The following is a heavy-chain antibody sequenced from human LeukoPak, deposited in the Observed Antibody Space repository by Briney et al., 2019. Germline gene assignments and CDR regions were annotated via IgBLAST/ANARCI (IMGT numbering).Heavy chain of an antibody. CDR1: GYTFTSFY. D-gene: IGHD1-26*01. CDR3: ARGGEGATFGAFDI. V-gene: IGHV1-46*01. Sequence: ASVKVSCKASGYTFTSFYIHWLRQAPGQGLEWMGIINSNGGHTKFAQKFQDRVTMTRDTSTSTVYMELSSLRSEDTAVYYCARGGEGATFGAFDIWGQGTMVTVSS. CDR2: INSNGGHT. J-gene: IGHJ3*02.